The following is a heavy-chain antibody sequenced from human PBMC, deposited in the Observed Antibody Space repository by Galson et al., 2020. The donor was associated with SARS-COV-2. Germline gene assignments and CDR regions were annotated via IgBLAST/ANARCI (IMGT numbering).Heavy chain of an antibody. CDR2: IFYDGSNK. D-gene: IGHD6-19*01. CDR3: ARDGQSSSGWAFDY. CDR1: GFTFENHA. V-gene: IGHV3-33*01. Sequence: GGSLRLSCAASGFTFENHAMHWVRQAPGKGLEWVAQIFYDGSNKYYEDSVKGRFTISRDNSENRVYLQMNNLRAEDTAVYYCARDGQSSSGWAFDYWGQGTLVTVSS. J-gene: IGHJ4*02.